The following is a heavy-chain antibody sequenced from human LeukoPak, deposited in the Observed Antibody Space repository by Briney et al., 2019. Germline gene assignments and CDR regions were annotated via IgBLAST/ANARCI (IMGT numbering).Heavy chain of an antibody. CDR1: GGSISSSSYY. Sequence: PSETLSLTCTVTGGSISSSSYYWGWIRQPPGKGLEWIGSIYYSGSTYYNPSLKSRVTISVDTSKNQFSLKLSSVTAADTAVYYCASDSSGQTNWFDPWGQGTLVTVSS. D-gene: IGHD3-22*01. J-gene: IGHJ5*02. V-gene: IGHV4-39*01. CDR2: IYYSGST. CDR3: ASDSSGQTNWFDP.